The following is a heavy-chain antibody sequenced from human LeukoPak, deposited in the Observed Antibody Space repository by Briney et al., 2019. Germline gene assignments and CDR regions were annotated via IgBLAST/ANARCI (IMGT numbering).Heavy chain of an antibody. V-gene: IGHV3-53*01. J-gene: IGHJ6*03. Sequence: PGGSLRLSCAASGFTVSSNYMSWVRQAPGKGLEWVSVIYSGGSTYYADSVKGRFTISRDNSKNTLYLQMNSLRAEDTAVYYCARDRQMPSSWSPQSYYYYYYMDVWGKGTTVTVSS. CDR1: GFTVSSNY. CDR3: ARDRQMPSSWSPQSYYYYYYMDV. D-gene: IGHD6-13*01. CDR2: IYSGGST.